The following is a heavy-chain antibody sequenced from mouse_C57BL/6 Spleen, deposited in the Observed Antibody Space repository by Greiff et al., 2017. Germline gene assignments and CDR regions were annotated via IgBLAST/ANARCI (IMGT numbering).Heavy chain of an antibody. CDR2: IDPSDSYT. CDR1: GYTFTSYW. Sequence: QVQLQQPGAELVMPGASVKLSCKASGYTFTSYWMHWVKQRPGQGLEWIGEIDPSDSYTNYNQKFKGKSTLTVDKSSSPAYMQLSSLTSEDSAVYYCAREGSTMVKRTWFAYWGQGTLVTVSA. D-gene: IGHD2-2*01. J-gene: IGHJ3*01. CDR3: AREGSTMVKRTWFAY. V-gene: IGHV1-69*01.